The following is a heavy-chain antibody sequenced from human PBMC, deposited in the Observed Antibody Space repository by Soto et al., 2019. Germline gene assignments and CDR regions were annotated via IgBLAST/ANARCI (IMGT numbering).Heavy chain of an antibody. CDR3: ARRIGPGDIVATITTYYFDY. D-gene: IGHD5-12*01. CDR1: GGSFSGYY. J-gene: IGHJ4*02. V-gene: IGHV4-34*01. Sequence: SETLSLTCAVYGGSFSGYYWSWIRQPPGKGLEWIGEINHSGSTNYNPSLKSRVTISVDTSKNQFSLKLSSVTAADTAVYYCARRIGPGDIVATITTYYFDYWGQGTLVTVSS. CDR2: INHSGST.